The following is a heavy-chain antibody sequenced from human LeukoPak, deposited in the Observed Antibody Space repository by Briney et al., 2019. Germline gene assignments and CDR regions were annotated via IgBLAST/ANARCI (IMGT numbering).Heavy chain of an antibody. CDR3: ARIVVVPAAIRAGDAFDI. D-gene: IGHD2-2*01. CDR2: IKQEGSEK. V-gene: IGHV3-7*01. J-gene: IGHJ3*02. CDR1: GFTFSSYW. Sequence: GGSLRLSCAASGFTFSSYWMSWVRQAPGKGLEWVANIKQEGSEKYYVDSVKGRFTISRDNAKNSLYLQMNSLRAEDTAVYYCARIVVVPAAIRAGDAFDIWGQGTMVTVSS.